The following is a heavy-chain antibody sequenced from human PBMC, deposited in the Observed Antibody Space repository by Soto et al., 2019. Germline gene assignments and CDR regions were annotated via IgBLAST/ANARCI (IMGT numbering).Heavy chain of an antibody. CDR2: IKPDGSAQ. J-gene: IGHJ4*02. CDR1: GFTFSNFW. V-gene: IGHV3-7*01. CDR3: TRGRQDTS. Sequence: EVQVVESGGGLVQPGGSLRLSCAASGFTFSNFWMSWVRQAPGKGLEWVANIKPDGSAQYYVDSVKGRFTISRDNAKNSLYRQMNSLRVENTVVYFCTRGRQDTSGGRGTLVSVSS.